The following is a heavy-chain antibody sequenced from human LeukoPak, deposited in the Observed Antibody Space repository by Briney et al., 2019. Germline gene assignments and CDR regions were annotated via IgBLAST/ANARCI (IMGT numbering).Heavy chain of an antibody. V-gene: IGHV4-30-2*01. D-gene: IGHD6-19*01. CDR2: IYHSGST. CDR1: GGSISSGGYY. Sequence: PSQTLSLTCTVSGGSISSGGYYWSWIRQPPGKGLEWIGYIYHSGSTYYNPSLKSRVTISVDRSKNQFSLKLSSVTAADTAVYYCARLSTIAVAGTKWFDPWGQGTLVTVSS. J-gene: IGHJ5*02. CDR3: ARLSTIAVAGTKWFDP.